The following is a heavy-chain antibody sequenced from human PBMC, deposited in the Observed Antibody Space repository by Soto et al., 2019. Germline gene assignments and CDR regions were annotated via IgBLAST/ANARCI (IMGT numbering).Heavy chain of an antibody. V-gene: IGHV4-4*07. D-gene: IGHD3-22*01. CDR3: ARDTGYSDAFDI. CDR2: IYTSGST. CDR1: CGSIISYY. J-gene: IGHJ3*02. Sequence: PSETLSLTCTFSCGSIISYYWSWIRQPAGKGLEWIGRIYTSGSTNYNPSLKSRVTMSVDTSKNQFSLKLSSVTAADTAVYYCARDTGYSDAFDIWGQGTMVTVSS.